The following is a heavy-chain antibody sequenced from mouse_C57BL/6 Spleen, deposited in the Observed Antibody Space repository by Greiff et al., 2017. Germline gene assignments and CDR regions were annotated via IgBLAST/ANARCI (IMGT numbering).Heavy chain of an antibody. CDR2: ISDGGSYT. Sequence: EVHLVESGGGLVKPGGSLKLSCAASGFTFSSYAMSWVRQTPEKRLEWVATISDGGSYTYYPDNVKGRFTISRDNAKNNLYLQMSHLKSEDTAMYYCARDRNWAMDYWGQGTSVTVSS. CDR1: GFTFSSYA. CDR3: ARDRNWAMDY. V-gene: IGHV5-4*01. J-gene: IGHJ4*01.